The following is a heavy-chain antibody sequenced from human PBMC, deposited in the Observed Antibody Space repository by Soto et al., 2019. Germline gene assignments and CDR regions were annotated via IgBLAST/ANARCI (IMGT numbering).Heavy chain of an antibody. V-gene: IGHV5-51*01. CDR2: IYPGDSDT. Sequence: GESLKISCKGSGFNFSRFWIGWVRQMPGKGLEWMGIIYPGDSDTRYSPSFLGQVTISADKSISTAYLQGSSLEASDTAMYYCARVSTGRGTTYRPYYYYGMDVWGQGATVSVSS. CDR1: GFNFSRFW. CDR3: ARVSTGRGTTYRPYYYYGMDV. D-gene: IGHD1-1*01. J-gene: IGHJ6*02.